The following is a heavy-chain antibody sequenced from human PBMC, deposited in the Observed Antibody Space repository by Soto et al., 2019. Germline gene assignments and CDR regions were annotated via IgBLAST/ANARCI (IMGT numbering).Heavy chain of an antibody. CDR2: IIPNNGGT. J-gene: IGHJ5*02. Sequence: QVKVVQSGAEVKKPGASVKVSCKASGYTFTGYYMHWVRQAPGQGLEWMGWIIPNNGGTKYAQKFQDRVNKTRDTSISTAYMELTRLRSDDTAVYYCARGTFDSSGDYSAGWFGPWGQGTLVTVSS. V-gene: IGHV1-2*02. CDR1: GYTFTGYY. D-gene: IGHD3-22*01. CDR3: ARGTFDSSGDYSAGWFGP.